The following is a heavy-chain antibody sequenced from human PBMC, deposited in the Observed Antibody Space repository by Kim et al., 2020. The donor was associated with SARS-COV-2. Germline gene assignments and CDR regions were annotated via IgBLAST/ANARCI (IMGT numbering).Heavy chain of an antibody. CDR1: GFTFSSYS. V-gene: IGHV3-21*01. CDR3: AALRSDCSSTSCDAFDI. D-gene: IGHD2-2*01. J-gene: IGHJ3*02. CDR2: ISSSSSYI. Sequence: GGSLRLSCATSGFTFSSYSMNWVRQAPGKGLEWVSSISSSSSYIYYADSVKGRFTISRDNAKNSLYLQMNSLRAEDTAVYYCAALRSDCSSTSCDAFDIWGQGTMVTVSS.